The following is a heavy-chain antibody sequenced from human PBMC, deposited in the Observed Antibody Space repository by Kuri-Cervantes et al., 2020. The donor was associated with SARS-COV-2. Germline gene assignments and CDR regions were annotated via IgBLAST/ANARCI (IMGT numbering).Heavy chain of an antibody. J-gene: IGHJ4*02. V-gene: IGHV1-8*02. D-gene: IGHD4-17*01. CDR1: GYTFTSYA. Sequence: ASVKVSCKASGYTFTSYAMNWVRQAPGQGLEWMGWMNPNSGNTGYAQKFQGRVTMTRNTSISTAYMELSSLRSEDTAVYYCARGSGVYGDKRSDYWGQGTLVTVSS. CDR3: ARGSGVYGDKRSDY. CDR2: MNPNSGNT.